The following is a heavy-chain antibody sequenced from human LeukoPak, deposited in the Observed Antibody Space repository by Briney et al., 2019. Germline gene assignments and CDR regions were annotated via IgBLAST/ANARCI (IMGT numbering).Heavy chain of an antibody. CDR2: ISSSSSTI. Sequence: GGSLRPSCAASGFTFSSYSMNWVRQAPGKGLEWVSYISSSSSTIYYADSVKGRFTISRDNAKNSLYLQMNSLRAEDTAVYYCARSSITMVRGGTFDYWGQGTLVTVSS. D-gene: IGHD3-10*01. CDR1: GFTFSSYS. J-gene: IGHJ4*02. CDR3: ARSSITMVRGGTFDY. V-gene: IGHV3-48*04.